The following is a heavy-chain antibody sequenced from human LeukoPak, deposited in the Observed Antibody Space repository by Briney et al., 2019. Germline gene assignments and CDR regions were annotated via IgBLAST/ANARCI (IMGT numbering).Heavy chain of an antibody. CDR2: INPNSGGT. V-gene: IGHV1-2*02. J-gene: IGHJ4*02. Sequence: ASVKVSCKASGYTFTGYYMHWVRQAPGQGLEWMGWINPNSGGTNYAQKFQGRVTMTRDTSISTAYMELSRLRSDDTAVYYCARSPGIGIAARPFLFDYWGQGTLVTVSS. CDR3: ARSPGIGIAARPFLFDY. D-gene: IGHD6-6*01. CDR1: GYTFTGYY.